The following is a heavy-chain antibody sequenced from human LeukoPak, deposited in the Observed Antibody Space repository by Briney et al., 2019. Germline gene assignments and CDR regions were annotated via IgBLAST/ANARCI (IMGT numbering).Heavy chain of an antibody. J-gene: IGHJ4*02. D-gene: IGHD5-12*01. CDR2: IYYSGST. CDR3: ARVSGYDWESFYDS. V-gene: IGHV4-59*01. Sequence: SETLSLTCTVSGGSISSYYWSWIRQPPGKGLEWIGYIYYSGSTNYNPSLKSRVAISVDTSKNQFSLKLSSVTAADTAVYYCARVSGYDWESFYDSWGQGTLVTVSS. CDR1: GGSISSYY.